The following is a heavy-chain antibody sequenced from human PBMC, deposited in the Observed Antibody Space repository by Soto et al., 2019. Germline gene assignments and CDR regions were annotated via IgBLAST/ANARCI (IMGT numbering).Heavy chain of an antibody. CDR2: IYPGDSDT. CDR3: ARSGYSSSSTYYYGMDV. D-gene: IGHD6-6*01. J-gene: IGHJ6*02. V-gene: IGHV5-51*01. Sequence: PGESLKISCKGSGYTFTSYWIGWVRQMPGKGLEWMGIIYPGDSDTRYSPSFQGQVTISADKSISTAYLQWSSLKASDTAMYYCARSGYSSSSTYYYGMDVWGQGTTVTVSS. CDR1: GYTFTSYW.